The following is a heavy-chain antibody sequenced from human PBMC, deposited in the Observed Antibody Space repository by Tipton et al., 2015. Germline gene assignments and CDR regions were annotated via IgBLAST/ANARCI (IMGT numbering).Heavy chain of an antibody. V-gene: IGHV4-59*01. CDR3: ARDLEHGMDV. CDR2: ISYTETS. Sequence: LRLSCTVSSDSISKYYWSWIRQPPGKELEWIGYISYTETSHYNPSLKSRVTISVDTSKNEFSLKLRSVTAADTAVYYCARDLEHGMDVWGQGTTVTVSS. CDR1: SDSISKYY. D-gene: IGHD5-24*01. J-gene: IGHJ6*02.